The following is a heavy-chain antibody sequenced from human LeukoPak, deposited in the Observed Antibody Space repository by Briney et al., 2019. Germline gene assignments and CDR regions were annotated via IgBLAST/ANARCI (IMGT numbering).Heavy chain of an antibody. CDR3: AKHLRSLEWLLSALDY. Sequence: GGSLRLSCAASGFTFNNSWINWVRQVPAKGLVWVSRINGDGTNTIYADSVKGRFTISRDNSKNTLYLQMNSLRAEDTAVYYCAKHLRSLEWLLSALDYWGQGTLVTVSS. D-gene: IGHD3-3*01. V-gene: IGHV3-74*01. CDR2: INGDGTNT. CDR1: GFTFNNSW. J-gene: IGHJ4*02.